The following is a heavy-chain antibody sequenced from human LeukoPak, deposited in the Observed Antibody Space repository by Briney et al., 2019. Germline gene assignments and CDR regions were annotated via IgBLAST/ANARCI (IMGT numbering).Heavy chain of an antibody. J-gene: IGHJ6*03. CDR2: IYTSGST. V-gene: IGHV4-4*07. Sequence: PSETLSLTCTVAGGSISSYYWSWIRQPAGKGLQWIGRIYTSGSTNYNPSLKSRVTMSVDTSKNQFSLKLSSVTAADTAVYYCAREGNGNEPPDYYGSGSYYYYYYYMDVWGKGTTVTVSS. CDR1: GGSISSYY. D-gene: IGHD3-10*01. CDR3: AREGNGNEPPDYYGSGSYYYYYYYMDV.